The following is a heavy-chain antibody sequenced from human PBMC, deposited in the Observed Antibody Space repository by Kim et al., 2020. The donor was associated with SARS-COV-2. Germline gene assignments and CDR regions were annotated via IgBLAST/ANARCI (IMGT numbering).Heavy chain of an antibody. CDR1: GFTFSTYA. V-gene: IGHV3-23*01. CDR3: AKYSSAWYNDAFDI. J-gene: IGHJ3*02. D-gene: IGHD6-19*01. Sequence: GGSPRLSCAVSGFTFSTYAMSWVRQAPGKGLEWVSAISGSGDSTFYADSVRGRFTISRDNSKNTLYLQMYSLRAEDTAVYYCAKYSSAWYNDAFDIWGQGTMVTVSS. CDR2: ISGSGDST.